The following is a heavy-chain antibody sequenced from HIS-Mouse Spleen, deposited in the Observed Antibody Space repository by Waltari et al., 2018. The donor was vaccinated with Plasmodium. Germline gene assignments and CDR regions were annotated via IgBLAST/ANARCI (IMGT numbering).Heavy chain of an antibody. J-gene: IGHJ6*02. D-gene: IGHD1-20*01. CDR2: IYYSGGT. Sequence: QLQLQESGPGLVKPSETLSLTCTVSGGSISSSSYYWGWIRQPPGKGLEWIGSIYYSGGTYYNPSLKSRVTISGDTSKNQFSLKLSSVTAADTAVYYCARDWVAEITYYGMDVWGQGTTVTVSS. CDR1: GGSISSSSYY. V-gene: IGHV4-39*07. CDR3: ARDWVAEITYYGMDV.